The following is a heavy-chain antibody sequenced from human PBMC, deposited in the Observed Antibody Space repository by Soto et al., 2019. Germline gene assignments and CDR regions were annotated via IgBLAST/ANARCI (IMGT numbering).Heavy chain of an antibody. Sequence: PSLTCTVSGGSISSSSYYWGWIRQPPGKGLEWIGSIYYSGSTYYNPSLKSRVTISVDTSKNQFSLKLSSVTAADTAVYYCARQAYDILTGYYPYYYYYGMDVWGQGTTVTVSS. J-gene: IGHJ6*02. D-gene: IGHD3-9*01. CDR3: ARQAYDILTGYYPYYYYYGMDV. CDR1: GGSISSSSYY. V-gene: IGHV4-39*01. CDR2: IYYSGST.